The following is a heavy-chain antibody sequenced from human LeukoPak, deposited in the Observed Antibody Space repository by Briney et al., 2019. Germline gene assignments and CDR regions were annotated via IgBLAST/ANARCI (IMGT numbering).Heavy chain of an antibody. CDR2: IYYSGST. J-gene: IGHJ4*02. Sequence: SETLSLTCAVSGASITSYYWTWIRQPPGKGLEWIGYIYYSGSTNYNPSLKSRVTISVDTSKNQFSLKLSSVTAADTAVYYCARDHGGYNYYFDYWGQGTLVTVSS. D-gene: IGHD5-24*01. CDR3: ARDHGGYNYYFDY. CDR1: GASITSYY. V-gene: IGHV4-59*01.